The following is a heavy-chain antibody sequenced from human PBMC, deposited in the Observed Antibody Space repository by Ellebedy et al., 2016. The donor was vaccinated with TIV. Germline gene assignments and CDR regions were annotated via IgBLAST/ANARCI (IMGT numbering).Heavy chain of an antibody. CDR2: IKQDGSEK. V-gene: IGHV3-7*01. Sequence: GGSLRLSXAASGFSFSSYWMNWVRQAPGKGLEWVANIKQDGSEKYYVDSVKGRFTISRDNAKNSLYLQMNSLRAEDTAVYYCARPLYSSSPKNFDYWGQGTLVTVSS. CDR1: GFSFSSYW. D-gene: IGHD6-6*01. J-gene: IGHJ4*02. CDR3: ARPLYSSSPKNFDY.